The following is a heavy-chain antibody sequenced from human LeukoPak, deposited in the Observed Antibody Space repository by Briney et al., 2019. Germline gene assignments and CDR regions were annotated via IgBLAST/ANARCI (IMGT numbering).Heavy chain of an antibody. D-gene: IGHD1-26*01. CDR2: INYSGST. CDR1: GGSVSSGSYY. J-gene: IGHJ3*02. V-gene: IGHV4-61*01. CDR3: ARRGVGATTWDAFDI. Sequence: PSETLSLTCTVSGGSVSSGSYYWSWIRQPPGKGLEWIGYINYSGSTNYSPSLESRVTISLDTSKNQFSLQLSSVTAADTAVYYCARRGVGATTWDAFDIWGQGTLVTVSS.